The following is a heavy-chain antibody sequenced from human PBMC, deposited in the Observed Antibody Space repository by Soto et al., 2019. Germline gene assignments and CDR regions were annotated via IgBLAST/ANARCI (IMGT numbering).Heavy chain of an antibody. D-gene: IGHD6-19*01. Sequence: SETLSLTCTVAGGSISSSSYYWGWIRQPPGKGLEWIGSIYYSGSTYYNPSLKSRVTISVDTSKNQFSLKLSSVTAADTAVYYCARLIAVAGQQLDYWGQGTLVTVSS. V-gene: IGHV4-39*01. CDR3: ARLIAVAGQQLDY. J-gene: IGHJ4*02. CDR2: IYYSGST. CDR1: GGSISSSSYY.